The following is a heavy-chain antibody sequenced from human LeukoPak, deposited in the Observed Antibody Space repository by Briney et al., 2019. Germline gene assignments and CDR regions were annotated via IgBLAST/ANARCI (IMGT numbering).Heavy chain of an antibody. CDR2: IYISGST. D-gene: IGHD3-10*01. CDR3: ARDMVRVVINWFDP. Sequence: SETLSLTCPVSGGSISSYYWSWIRQPAGKGLEWIERIYISGSTNYNPSLKSRVTMSVHTSKNQFSLKLSSVTAADAAVYYCARDMVRVVINWFDPWGQGTLVTVSS. J-gene: IGHJ5*02. V-gene: IGHV4-4*07. CDR1: GGSISSYY.